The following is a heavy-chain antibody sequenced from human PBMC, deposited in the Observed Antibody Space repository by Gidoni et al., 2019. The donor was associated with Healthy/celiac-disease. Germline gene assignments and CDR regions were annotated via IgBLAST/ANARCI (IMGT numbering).Heavy chain of an antibody. CDR1: GFTVGDYA. CDR2: IRSKAYGGTT. V-gene: IGHV3-49*03. D-gene: IGHD3-22*01. J-gene: IGHJ4*02. Sequence: EVQLVESGGGLVQPGRSLRLSCTASGFTVGDYAMSWFRKAPGKGLEWVGFIRSKAYGGTTEYAASVKGRFTISRDDSKSIAYLQMNSLKTEDTAVYYCTRDRYYYDSSGYLFDYWGQGTLVTVSS. CDR3: TRDRYYYDSSGYLFDY.